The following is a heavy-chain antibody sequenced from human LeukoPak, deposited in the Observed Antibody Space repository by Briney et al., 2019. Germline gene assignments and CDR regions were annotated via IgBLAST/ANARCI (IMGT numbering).Heavy chain of an antibody. CDR1: GFTIATKY. CDR3: ARLADHYHWNLHL. V-gene: IGHV3-53*01. Sequence: GGSLRLSCAASGFTIATKYMNWVRQAPGKGLEWVSIIYSGATTYYADSVRGRFTISRDTSKNTVSLQMNSLRAEDTAVYFCARLADHYHWNLHLWGRGTLVTVSS. CDR2: IYSGATT. D-gene: IGHD3-10*01. J-gene: IGHJ2*01.